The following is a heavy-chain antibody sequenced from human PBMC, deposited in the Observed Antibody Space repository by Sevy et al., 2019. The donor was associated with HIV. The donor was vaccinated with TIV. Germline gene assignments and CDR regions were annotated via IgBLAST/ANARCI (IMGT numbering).Heavy chain of an antibody. CDR1: GFSFEDYA. CDR2: ISWTSNTI. CDR3: AKDTRTYSGIYYLDY. Sequence: GGSLRLSCAASGFSFEDYAMHWVRQVPGKGLEWVSSISWTSNTIDYADSVKGRFTISRDNAKNSLYLQMNSLRNGDTALYYCAKDTRTYSGIYYLDYWGQGTLVTVSS. V-gene: IGHV3-9*01. D-gene: IGHD1-26*01. J-gene: IGHJ4*02.